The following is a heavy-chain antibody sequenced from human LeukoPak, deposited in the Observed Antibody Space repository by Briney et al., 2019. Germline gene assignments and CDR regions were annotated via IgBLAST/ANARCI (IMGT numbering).Heavy chain of an antibody. V-gene: IGHV3-21*01. Sequence: GGSLRLSCAASGFTFSAYSMNWVRQAPGKGLEWVSYISSSSGYIYYADSVKGRFTISRDNAKNSLYLQMNSLRAEDTAVYYCARSSSGSGGYYMDVWGKGTTVTVSS. D-gene: IGHD1-26*01. J-gene: IGHJ6*03. CDR3: ARSSSGSGGYYMDV. CDR2: ISSSSGYI. CDR1: GFTFSAYS.